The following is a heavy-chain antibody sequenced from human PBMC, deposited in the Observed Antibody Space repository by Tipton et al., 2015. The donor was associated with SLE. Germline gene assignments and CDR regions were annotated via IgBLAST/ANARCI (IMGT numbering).Heavy chain of an antibody. CDR3: ARRLTRYSGYDYFDY. Sequence: TLSLTCTVSGASISSFSYYWGWIRQPPGKGLEWIGNMYYTGSTNYNPSLKSRVTISVDTSKNQFSLKLSSVTAADTAVYYCARRLTRYSGYDYFDYWGQGTLVTVSS. J-gene: IGHJ4*02. V-gene: IGHV4-39*07. D-gene: IGHD5-12*01. CDR1: GASISSFSYY. CDR2: MYYTGST.